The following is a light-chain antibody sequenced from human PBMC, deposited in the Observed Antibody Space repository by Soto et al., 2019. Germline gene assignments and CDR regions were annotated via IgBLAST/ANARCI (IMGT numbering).Light chain of an antibody. CDR2: EVS. CDR1: SSDVGGYNY. V-gene: IGLV2-14*01. CDR3: SSYTSSSTL. J-gene: IGLJ2*01. Sequence: QSALTQPASVSGSPGQSITISCTVTSSDVGGYNYVSWYQQHPGKAPKLMIYEVSSRPSGVSNRFSGSKSGNTASLTISGLQAEDEADYYCSSYTSSSTLFGGGTKLTVL.